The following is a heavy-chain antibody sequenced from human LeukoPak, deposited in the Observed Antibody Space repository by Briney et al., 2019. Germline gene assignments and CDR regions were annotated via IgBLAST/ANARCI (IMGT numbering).Heavy chain of an antibody. D-gene: IGHD6-19*01. Sequence: SETLSLTCTVSGGSISSGGYYWSWIRQPPGKGLEWIGYIYHSGSTYYNPSLESRVTISVDRSKNQFSLKLSSVTAADTAVYYCARVRAAVAGHFDYWGQGTLVTVSS. CDR1: GGSISSGGYY. V-gene: IGHV4-30-2*01. J-gene: IGHJ4*02. CDR3: ARVRAAVAGHFDY. CDR2: IYHSGST.